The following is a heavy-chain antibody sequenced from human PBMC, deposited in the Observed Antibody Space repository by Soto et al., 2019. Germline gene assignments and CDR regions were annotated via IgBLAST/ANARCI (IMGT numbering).Heavy chain of an antibody. CDR2: ISSSSSYI. CDR1: GFTFSSYS. D-gene: IGHD5-12*01. Sequence: GGSLRLSCAASGFTFSSYSMNWVRQAPGKGLEWVSSISSSSSYIYYADSVKGRFTISRDNAKNSLYLQMNSLRAEDTAVYYCARGPYSGYDLDWFDPWGQGTLVTVSS. CDR3: ARGPYSGYDLDWFDP. J-gene: IGHJ5*02. V-gene: IGHV3-21*01.